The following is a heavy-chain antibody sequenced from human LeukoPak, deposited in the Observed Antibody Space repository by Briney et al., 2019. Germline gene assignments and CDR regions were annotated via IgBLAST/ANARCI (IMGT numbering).Heavy chain of an antibody. CDR3: ARDGVPSYADTAMGDAFDI. CDR1: GFTFTDYS. Sequence: GGSLRLSCAASGFTFTDYSMIWVRQAPGKGLEWVSSISIGSTYIYYADSVKGRFTISRDNAKNTLYLQMNSLRAEDTAVYYCARDGVPSYADTAMGDAFDIWGQGTMVTVSS. D-gene: IGHD5-18*01. CDR2: ISIGSTYI. J-gene: IGHJ3*02. V-gene: IGHV3-21*01.